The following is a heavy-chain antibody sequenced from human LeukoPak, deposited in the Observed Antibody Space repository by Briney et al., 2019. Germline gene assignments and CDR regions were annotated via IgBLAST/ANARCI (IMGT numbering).Heavy chain of an antibody. Sequence: SETLSLTCTVSGGSISSYYWSWIRQPPGKGLEWIGYIYYSGSTYYNPSLKSRVTISVDTSKNQFSLKLSSVTAADTAVYYCADMVRGVIIPAEYFQHWGQGTLVTVSS. V-gene: IGHV4-59*06. CDR3: ADMVRGVIIPAEYFQH. CDR2: IYYSGST. J-gene: IGHJ1*01. D-gene: IGHD3-10*01. CDR1: GGSISSYY.